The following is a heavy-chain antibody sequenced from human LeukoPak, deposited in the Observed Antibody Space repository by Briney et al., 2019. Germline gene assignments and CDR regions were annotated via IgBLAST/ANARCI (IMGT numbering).Heavy chain of an antibody. CDR2: IYYSGST. D-gene: IGHD4-17*01. J-gene: IGHJ4*02. Sequence: KSSETLSLTCTVSGGSISSYYWSWIRQPPGKGLEWIGYIYYSGSTNYNPSLKSRVTISVDTSKNQFSPKLSSVTAADTAVYYCARVASDYGDYAPDYWGQGTLVTVSS. CDR3: ARVASDYGDYAPDY. V-gene: IGHV4-59*01. CDR1: GGSISSYY.